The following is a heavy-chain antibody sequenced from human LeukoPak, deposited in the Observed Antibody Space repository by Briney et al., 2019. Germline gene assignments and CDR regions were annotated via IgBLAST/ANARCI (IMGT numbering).Heavy chain of an antibody. CDR3: ARGIAAPRYYYYGMDV. CDR1: GDSINSLDL. Sequence: SETLSLTCTVSGDSINSLDLWSWVRQPPGKGLEWIGEMYLSGTTHSNPSVKSRVTISIDKSKNQFSLKLSSVTAADTAVYYCARGIAAPRYYYYGMDVWGQGTTVTVSS. J-gene: IGHJ6*02. D-gene: IGHD6-13*01. V-gene: IGHV4-4*02. CDR2: MYLSGTT.